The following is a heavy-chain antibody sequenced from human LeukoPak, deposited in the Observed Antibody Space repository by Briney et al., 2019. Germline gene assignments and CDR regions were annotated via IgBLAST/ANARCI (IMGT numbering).Heavy chain of an antibody. V-gene: IGHV3-48*03. Sequence: GVSLRLSCAASGFTFNNFEMNWVRQAPGKGLEWVSYVSGTDDEIHYGDSVKGRFTISRDNAKNPLYLQMNSLRAEDTAVYYCATKVPGSSHFSSWGQGTLVTVLS. CDR1: GFTFNNFE. CDR2: VSGTDDEI. D-gene: IGHD4/OR15-4a*01. CDR3: ATKVPGSSHFSS. J-gene: IGHJ4*02.